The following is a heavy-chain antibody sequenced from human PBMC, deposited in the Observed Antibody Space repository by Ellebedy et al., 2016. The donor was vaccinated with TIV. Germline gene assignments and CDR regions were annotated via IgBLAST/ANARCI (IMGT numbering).Heavy chain of an antibody. CDR1: GFTISRHW. CDR2: ISSTGTTI. J-gene: IGHJ3*02. Sequence: GESLKISCAASGFTISRHWMSWVRQAPGKGLEWVSYISSTGTTIYYADSVKGRFTISRDNAKISLYLQMNSLTAEDTAVYYCASGAYDIWGQGTMVTVSS. CDR3: ASGAYDI. V-gene: IGHV3-48*04.